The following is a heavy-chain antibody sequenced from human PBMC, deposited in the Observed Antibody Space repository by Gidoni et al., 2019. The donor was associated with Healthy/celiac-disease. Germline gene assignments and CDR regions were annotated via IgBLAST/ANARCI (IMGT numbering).Heavy chain of an antibody. CDR1: GFPFSSYS. CDR2: ISSSSSYI. J-gene: IGHJ4*02. CDR3: AREDYGGNSGYFDY. D-gene: IGHD4-17*01. Sequence: EVQLVQSGGGLVKPGGSVRHYCAASGFPFSSYSMNWVCQAPGKGLECVSSISSSSSYIYYADSVKGRFTISRDNAKNSLYLQMNSLRDEDTAVYYCAREDYGGNSGYFDYWGQGTLVTVSS. V-gene: IGHV3-21*01.